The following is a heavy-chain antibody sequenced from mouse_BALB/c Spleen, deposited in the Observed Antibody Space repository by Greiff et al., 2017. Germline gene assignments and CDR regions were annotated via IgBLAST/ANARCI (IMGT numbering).Heavy chain of an antibody. CDR1: GYTFTSYW. Sequence: VQLQQSGAELAKPGASVKMSCKASGYTFTSYWMHWVKQRPGQGLEWIGYINPSTGYTEYNQKFKDKATLTADKSSSTAYMQLSSLTSEDSAVYYCASQYGNYEGCFAYWGQGTLVTVSA. J-gene: IGHJ3*01. CDR3: ASQYGNYEGCFAY. CDR2: INPSTGYT. D-gene: IGHD2-10*02. V-gene: IGHV1-7*01.